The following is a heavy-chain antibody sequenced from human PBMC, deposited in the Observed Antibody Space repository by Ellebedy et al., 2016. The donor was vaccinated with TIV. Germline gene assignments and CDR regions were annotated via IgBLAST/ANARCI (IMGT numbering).Heavy chain of an antibody. CDR2: ISGSGGST. D-gene: IGHD1-1*01. CDR3: AKDETGDYYFDY. Sequence: GGSLRLSCAASGFTFRSYAMSWVRQAPGKGLEWVSGISGSGGSTHYADSVKGRFTISRDNPKNTLYLQMTSLRAEDTAVYYCAKDETGDYYFDYWGQGTLVTVFS. J-gene: IGHJ4*02. CDR1: GFTFRSYA. V-gene: IGHV3-23*01.